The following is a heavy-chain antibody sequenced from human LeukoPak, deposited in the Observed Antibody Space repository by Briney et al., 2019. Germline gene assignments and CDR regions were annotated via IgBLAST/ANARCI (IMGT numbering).Heavy chain of an antibody. J-gene: IGHJ4*02. V-gene: IGHV3-21*01. Sequence: PGGSLRLSCAASGFTFSTYSMNWVRQAPGKGLEWVSSISSSSDYIYYAGSVKGRFTISRDNAKNSLYLQMNSLRAEDTAVYYCAHLVGYSSIHDYWGQGTLVTVSS. CDR2: ISSSSDYI. D-gene: IGHD6-13*01. CDR1: GFTFSTYS. CDR3: AHLVGYSSIHDY.